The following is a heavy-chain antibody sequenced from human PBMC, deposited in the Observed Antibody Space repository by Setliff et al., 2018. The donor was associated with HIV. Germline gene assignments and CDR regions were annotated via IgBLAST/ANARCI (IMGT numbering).Heavy chain of an antibody. D-gene: IGHD2-15*01. J-gene: IGHJ6*03. Sequence: GGSLRLSCAASGFTFSSYSIIWVRQAPGRVLEWVSYISGLGGGTIYYADSVRGRCSISRDDAEKSVYLQMTSLRAEDTAVYYCARAGVVEGYYYYYYMDVWGKGTTVTVSS. CDR2: ISGLGGGTI. CDR3: ARAGVVEGYYYYYYMDV. CDR1: GFTFSSYS. V-gene: IGHV3-48*01.